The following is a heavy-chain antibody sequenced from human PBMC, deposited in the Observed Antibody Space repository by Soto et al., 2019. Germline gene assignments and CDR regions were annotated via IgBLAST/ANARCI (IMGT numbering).Heavy chain of an antibody. Sequence: LLTRSDTCTVSGGYSSSGAYYWRCINQHPGKGLEWIGYIYYSGSTSYNPSLKSRLTISVDTSKNQFSLKLSSVTAADTAVYYCARLIGDSWLDSWGQGTLVTVSS. CDR3: ARLIGDSWLDS. J-gene: IGHJ5*01. CDR2: IYYSGST. D-gene: IGHD2-8*01. V-gene: IGHV4-31*03. CDR1: GGYSSSGAYY.